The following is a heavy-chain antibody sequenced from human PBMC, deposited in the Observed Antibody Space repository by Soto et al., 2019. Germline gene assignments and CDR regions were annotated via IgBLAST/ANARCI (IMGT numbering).Heavy chain of an antibody. CDR3: ARETYGDYVGYFDP. J-gene: IGHJ5*02. CDR1: GGSMTSYY. CDR2: IYYTGNT. D-gene: IGHD4-17*01. Sequence: PSETLSLTCTVSGGSMTSYYWSWIRQPPGKGLEWIGFIYYTGNTKYNASLKSRVTISVDRSKNQFSMKVSSVTAEDTAVYYCARETYGDYVGYFDPWGQGTLVTVS. V-gene: IGHV4-59*12.